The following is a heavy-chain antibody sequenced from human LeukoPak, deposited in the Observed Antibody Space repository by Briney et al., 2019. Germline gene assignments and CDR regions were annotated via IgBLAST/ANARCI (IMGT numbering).Heavy chain of an antibody. CDR2: ISYDGSNK. J-gene: IGHJ4*02. Sequence: GGSLRLSCAASGFTFSSYGMHWVRQAPGKGLEWVAVISYDGSNKYYADSVKGRFTISRDNSKNTLYLQMNSLRAEDTAVYYCAKLHYYDSSELRDYWGQGTLVTVSS. D-gene: IGHD3-22*01. CDR3: AKLHYYDSSELRDY. V-gene: IGHV3-30*18. CDR1: GFTFSSYG.